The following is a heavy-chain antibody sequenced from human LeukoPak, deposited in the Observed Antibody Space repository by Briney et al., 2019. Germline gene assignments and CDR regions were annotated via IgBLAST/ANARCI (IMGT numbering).Heavy chain of an antibody. J-gene: IGHJ4*02. V-gene: IGHV1-18*04. CDR2: ISAYNGNT. CDR1: GYTFTSYH. Sequence: ASVKVSCKASGYTFTSYHMHWVRQAPGQGPEWMGWISAYNGNTKYAQNLQGRVTMTTDTSTSTAYMELRSLRSDDTAVYYCTRDLPYSSSWESIDYWGQGTLVAVSS. CDR3: TRDLPYSSSWESIDY. D-gene: IGHD6-13*01.